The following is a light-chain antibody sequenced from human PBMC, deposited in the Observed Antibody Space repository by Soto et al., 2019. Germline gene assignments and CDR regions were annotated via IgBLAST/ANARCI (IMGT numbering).Light chain of an antibody. Sequence: ETVMTQSPATLSVSPGERATLSCRASQSVSSNLAWYQQKPGQAPRLLIYDASNRATGIPARFSGSGSGTDFALTIRKLEPESCAVYYLLQRREWPPPMAFGPGTKVDIK. CDR2: DAS. CDR3: LQRREWPPPMA. CDR1: QSVSSN. V-gene: IGKV3-11*01. J-gene: IGKJ1*01.